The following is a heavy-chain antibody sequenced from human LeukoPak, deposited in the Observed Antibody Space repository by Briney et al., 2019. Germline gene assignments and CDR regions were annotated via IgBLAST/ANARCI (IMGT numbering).Heavy chain of an antibody. CDR2: IYYSGST. CDR3: ARAPGRYDFWSGGYYYYYMDV. V-gene: IGHV4-59*01. CDR1: GGSISSYY. D-gene: IGHD3-3*01. Sequence: SETLSLTCTVSGGSISSYYWSWIRQPPGKGLEWIGYIYYSGSTNYNPSLKSRVTISVDTSKNQFSLKLSSVTAADTAVYYCARAPGRYDFWSGGYYYYYMDVWAKGTTVTVSS. J-gene: IGHJ6*03.